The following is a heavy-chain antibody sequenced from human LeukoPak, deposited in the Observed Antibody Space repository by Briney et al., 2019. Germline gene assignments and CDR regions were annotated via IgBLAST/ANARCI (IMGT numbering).Heavy chain of an antibody. D-gene: IGHD6-13*01. CDR3: AKRQGSSSSWTYYYYGMDV. CDR1: GLTASHNVNNA. CDR2: ISESGGTT. J-gene: IGHJ6*02. V-gene: IGHV3-23*01. Sequence: GGSLRLSCAASGLTASHNVNNAMSWVRQAPGKGLEWVSAISESGGTTYYADSVTGRFTISRDNSKNTLYLQMNSLRAEDTAVYYCAKRQGSSSSWTYYYYGMDVWGQGTTVTVSS.